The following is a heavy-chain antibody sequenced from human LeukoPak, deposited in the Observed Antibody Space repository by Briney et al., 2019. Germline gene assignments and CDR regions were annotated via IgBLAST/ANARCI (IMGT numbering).Heavy chain of an antibody. CDR1: SGSISSTSYY. CDR2: IYYTGST. V-gene: IGHV4-39*07. Sequence: SETLSLTCTVSSGSISSTSYYWGWVRQPPGKGLEWIATIYYTGSTYYNPSLKSRLAISLDTSKNQFSLKLSSVTAADTAVYYCARDRVDTAMIYFDYWGQGALVTVSS. D-gene: IGHD5-18*01. J-gene: IGHJ4*02. CDR3: ARDRVDTAMIYFDY.